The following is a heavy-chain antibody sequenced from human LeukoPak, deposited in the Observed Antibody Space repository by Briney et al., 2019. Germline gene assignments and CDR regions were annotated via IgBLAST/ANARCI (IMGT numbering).Heavy chain of an antibody. CDR1: GFTFSDNY. J-gene: IGHJ4*02. Sequence: GGSLRLSCAASGFTFSDNYMDWVRQAPGKGLEWIGRSRNQGNSYITDYAASVKDRFTISRDDSKDSLYLQMNSLKTEDTAVYYCTTYDILTSTPGDYWGQGTLVTVSS. D-gene: IGHD3-9*01. CDR3: TTYDILTSTPGDY. V-gene: IGHV3-72*01. CDR2: SRNQGNSYIT.